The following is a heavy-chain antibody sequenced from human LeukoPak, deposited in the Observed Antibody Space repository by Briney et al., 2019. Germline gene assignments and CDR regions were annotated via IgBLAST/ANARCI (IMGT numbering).Heavy chain of an antibody. CDR3: VRHAGRAGGQ. J-gene: IGHJ4*02. Sequence: GGSLRLSCAASGFSFGGHYMSWLRQAPGKGPGWISYISGNGGDIAYADSVEGRFTISRDNAKNSLHLQMNSLRVEDTAVYHCVRHAGRAGGQWGQGALIAVSS. D-gene: IGHD3-10*01. CDR2: ISGNGGDI. CDR1: GFSFGGHY. V-gene: IGHV3-11*01.